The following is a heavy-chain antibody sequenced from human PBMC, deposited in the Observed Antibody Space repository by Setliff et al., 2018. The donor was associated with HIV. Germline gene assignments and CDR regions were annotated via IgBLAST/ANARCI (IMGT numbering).Heavy chain of an antibody. D-gene: IGHD3-10*01. V-gene: IGHV1-18*01. CDR1: GYTFTSYG. CDR2: ISAYNGNR. J-gene: IGHJ5*02. CDR3: ARDAADPSYYYGSGMPRNWFDP. Sequence: GASVKVSCKASGYTFTSYGISWVRQAPGQGLEWMGWISAYNGNRHYAQKVQGRVTMTTDTSTSTAYMELRSLRSDDTAVYYCARDAADPSYYYGSGMPRNWFDPWGQGTLVTVSS.